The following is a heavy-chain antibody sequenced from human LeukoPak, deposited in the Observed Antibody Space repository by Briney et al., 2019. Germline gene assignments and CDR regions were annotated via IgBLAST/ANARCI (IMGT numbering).Heavy chain of an antibody. CDR3: ARDNGIYYYDY. J-gene: IGHJ4*02. Sequence: GRSLRLSCAASGFTFSSYGMHWVRQAPGKGLECVAVISYDGSNKYYADSVQGRFTISRDNSKNTLYLQMNSLRAEDTAVYYCARDNGIYYYDYWGQGTLVTVSS. CDR2: ISYDGSNK. V-gene: IGHV3-30*03. CDR1: GFTFSSYG. D-gene: IGHD2-8*01.